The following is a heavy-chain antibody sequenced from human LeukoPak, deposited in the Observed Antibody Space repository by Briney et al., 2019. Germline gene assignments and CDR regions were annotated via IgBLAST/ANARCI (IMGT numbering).Heavy chain of an antibody. V-gene: IGHV3-49*03. J-gene: IGHJ6*04. CDR1: GFTFGDYA. Sequence: SLRLSCTASGFTFGDYAMSWFRQAPGKGLEWVGFIRSKVKGGTTEFAASVKGRFTISRDDSRSIAYLQMNSLKTEDTAVYYCTRDRSRIATVIPMDVWGKGTTVTVSS. CDR2: IRSKVKGGTT. D-gene: IGHD6-13*01. CDR3: TRDRSRIATVIPMDV.